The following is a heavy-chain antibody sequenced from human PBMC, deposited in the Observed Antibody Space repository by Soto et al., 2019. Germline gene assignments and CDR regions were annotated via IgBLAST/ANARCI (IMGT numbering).Heavy chain of an antibody. CDR2: IYYSGST. V-gene: IGHV4-39*01. CDR1: GGSISSSSYY. D-gene: IGHD3-16*02. J-gene: IGHJ4*02. CDR3: ARSVWGSYRYY. Sequence: PSETLSLTCTVSGGSISSSSYYWGWIRQPPGKGLEWIGSIYYSGSTYYNPSLKSRVTISVDTSKNQFSLKLSTVTASDTAVYYCARSVWGSYRYYWGQGTLVTVSS.